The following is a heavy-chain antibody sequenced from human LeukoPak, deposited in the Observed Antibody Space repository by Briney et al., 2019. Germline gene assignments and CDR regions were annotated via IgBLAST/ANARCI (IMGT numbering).Heavy chain of an antibody. CDR1: GFTFSSYA. CDR2: ISGSGGST. V-gene: IGHV3-23*01. D-gene: IGHD6-19*01. Sequence: GASLRLSCAASGFTFSSYAMSWVRQAPGKGLEWVSAISGSGGSTYHADSVKGRFTISRDNSKNTLYLQMNSLRAEDTAVYYCAKAGSSGWYEDWYFQHWGQGTLVTVSS. J-gene: IGHJ1*01. CDR3: AKAGSSGWYEDWYFQH.